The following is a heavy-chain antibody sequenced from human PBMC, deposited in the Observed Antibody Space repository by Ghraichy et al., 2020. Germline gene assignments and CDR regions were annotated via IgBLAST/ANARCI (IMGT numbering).Heavy chain of an antibody. CDR3: AKDHKQLALLDAFDI. CDR2: ISYDGSNK. CDR1: GFTFSSYG. J-gene: IGHJ3*02. Sequence: GGSLRLSCAASGFTFSSYGMHWVRQAPGKGLEWVAVISYDGSNKYYADSVKGRFTISRDNSKNTLYLQMNSLRAEDTAVYYCAKDHKQLALLDAFDIWGQGTMVTVSS. V-gene: IGHV3-30*18. D-gene: IGHD6-13*01.